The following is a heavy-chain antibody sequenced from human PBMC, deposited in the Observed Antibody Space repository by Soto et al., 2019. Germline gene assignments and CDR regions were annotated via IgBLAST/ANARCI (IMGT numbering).Heavy chain of an antibody. D-gene: IGHD2-15*01. CDR3: AREVVVAATGWFDP. CDR1: GGTFSSYA. V-gene: IGHV1-69*12. J-gene: IGHJ5*02. Sequence: QVQLVQSGAEVKKPGSSVKVSCKASGGTFSSYAISWVRQAPGQGLEWMGGIIPIFGTANYAQKFQGRVTITADESTSTAYMEPCSLRSEDTAVYYCAREVVVAATGWFDPWGQGTLVTVSS. CDR2: IIPIFGTA.